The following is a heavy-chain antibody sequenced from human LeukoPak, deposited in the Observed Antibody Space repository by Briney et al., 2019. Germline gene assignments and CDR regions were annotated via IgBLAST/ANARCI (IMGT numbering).Heavy chain of an antibody. D-gene: IGHD3-16*02. CDR1: GYTFTSYY. CDR2: INPSGGST. Sequence: ASVKVSCKASGYTFTSYYMHWVRQAPGQGLEWMGIINPSGGSTSYAQKFQGRVTMTRDTSTSTVYMELSSLRSEDTAVYYCATDRDYVWGSYRYKLGYWGQGTLVTVSS. V-gene: IGHV1-46*01. CDR3: ATDRDYVWGSYRYKLGY. J-gene: IGHJ4*02.